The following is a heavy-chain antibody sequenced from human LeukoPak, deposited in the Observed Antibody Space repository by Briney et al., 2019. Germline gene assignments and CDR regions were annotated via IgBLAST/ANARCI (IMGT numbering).Heavy chain of an antibody. D-gene: IGHD3-22*01. V-gene: IGHV3-30-3*01. CDR2: ISYDGSNK. J-gene: IGHJ6*02. CDR3: ARDLSYYDSSGYYYYYYGMDV. CDR1: GFTFSSYA. Sequence: HPGRSLRLSCAASGFTFSSYAMHWVRQAPGKGLEWVAVISYDGSNKYYAGSVKGRFTISRDNSKNTLYLQMNSLRAEDTAVYYCARDLSYYDSSGYYYYYYGMDVWGQGTTVTVSS.